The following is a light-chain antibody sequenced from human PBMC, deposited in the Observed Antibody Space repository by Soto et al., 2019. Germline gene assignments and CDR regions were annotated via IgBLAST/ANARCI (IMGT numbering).Light chain of an antibody. Sequence: EIVLTQSPATLSLSPVEIATLSCSASQSVSSYLAWYQQKPGQAPRLLIYDASNRATGIPARFSGSGSGTDFTLTISSLEPEDFAVYYCQQRSNWPPIAFGQGPKVDIK. CDR1: QSVSSY. V-gene: IGKV3-11*01. J-gene: IGKJ1*01. CDR3: QQRSNWPPIA. CDR2: DAS.